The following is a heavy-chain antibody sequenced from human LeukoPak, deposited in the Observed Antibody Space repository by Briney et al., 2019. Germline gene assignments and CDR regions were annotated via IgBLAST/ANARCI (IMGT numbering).Heavy chain of an antibody. Sequence: GRSLRLSCAASGFTFSSYGMPWVRQAPGKGLEWVAVISYDGSNKYYADSVKGRFTISRDNSKNALYLQMNSLRAEDTAVYYCANTYDYGDDSDYWGQGTLVTVSS. V-gene: IGHV3-30*18. D-gene: IGHD4-17*01. CDR1: GFTFSSYG. CDR2: ISYDGSNK. J-gene: IGHJ4*02. CDR3: ANTYDYGDDSDY.